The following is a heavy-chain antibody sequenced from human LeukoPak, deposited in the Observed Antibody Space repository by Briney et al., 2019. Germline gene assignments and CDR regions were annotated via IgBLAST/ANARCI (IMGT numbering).Heavy chain of an antibody. CDR2: IYYSGST. J-gene: IGHJ5*02. CDR1: GGSISSGGYY. V-gene: IGHV4-31*03. Sequence: SETLSLTCTVSGGSISSGGYYWTWIRQHPGKGLEWIGYIYYSGSTYCNPSLKSRVIISVDTSKNQFSLKLSSVTAADTAVYYCARGGSTLQNWFDPWGQGTLVTVSS. D-gene: IGHD5/OR15-5a*01. CDR3: ARGGSTLQNWFDP.